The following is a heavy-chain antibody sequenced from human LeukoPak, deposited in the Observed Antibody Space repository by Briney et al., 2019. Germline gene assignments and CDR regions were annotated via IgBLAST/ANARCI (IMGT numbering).Heavy chain of an antibody. Sequence: PGGSLRLSCAASGFTFSSYAMSWVRQAPGKGLEWVSAISGSGGSTYYADSVKGRFTISRDNSKNTLYLQMNSLRAEDTAVYYCAHQGGYSSSWYYFDYWGQGTLVTVSS. CDR1: GFTFSSYA. CDR3: AHQGGYSSSWYYFDY. J-gene: IGHJ4*02. V-gene: IGHV3-23*01. CDR2: ISGSGGST. D-gene: IGHD6-13*01.